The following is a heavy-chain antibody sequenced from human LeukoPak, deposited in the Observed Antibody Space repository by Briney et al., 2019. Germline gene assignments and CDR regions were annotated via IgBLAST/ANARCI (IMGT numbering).Heavy chain of an antibody. CDR2: MNPNSGNT. Sequence: ASVKVSCKASGYTFTSYDINWVRQATGQGLEWMGWMNPNSGNTGYAQKFQGRVTITRNTSISTAYMELSSLRSEDTAVYYCARVLVRGVRSHFGYWGQGTLVTVSS. J-gene: IGHJ4*02. CDR1: GYTFTSYD. V-gene: IGHV1-8*03. CDR3: ARVLVRGVRSHFGY. D-gene: IGHD3-10*01.